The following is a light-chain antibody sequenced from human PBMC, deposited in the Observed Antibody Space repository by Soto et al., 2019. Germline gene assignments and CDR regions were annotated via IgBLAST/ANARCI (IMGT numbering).Light chain of an antibody. CDR2: VAS. CDR1: QSISSY. J-gene: IGKJ1*01. Sequence: DIQLTQSPSSLSASVGDRVTITCRASQSISSYLNWYQQKPGKAPNLLIYVASSFQSGVPSRFSGSGSGTDFTLTISSLQPEDSATYYCQQSYNTPWTFGQGTKVEIK. CDR3: QQSYNTPWT. V-gene: IGKV1-39*01.